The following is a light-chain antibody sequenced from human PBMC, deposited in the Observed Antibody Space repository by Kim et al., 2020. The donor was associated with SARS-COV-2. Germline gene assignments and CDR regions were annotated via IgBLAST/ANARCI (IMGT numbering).Light chain of an antibody. CDR3: QQNNNTPLT. CDR2: AAS. CDR1: QSISRY. V-gene: IGKV1-39*01. J-gene: IGKJ1*01. Sequence: ASVGDRVTITCRASQSISRYLNWYQQKLGKAPKLLISAASTLQSGVPSRFSGSGSGTDFTLTISSLQPEDFATYFCQQNNNTPLTFGQGTKVDIK.